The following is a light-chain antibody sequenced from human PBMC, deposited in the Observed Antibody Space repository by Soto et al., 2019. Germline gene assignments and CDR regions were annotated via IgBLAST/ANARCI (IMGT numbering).Light chain of an antibody. CDR2: GNN. CDR1: SANIGAGYD. Sequence: QSALTQPPSVSGAPGQRVSISCTGSSANIGAGYDVQWYQQLPGAAPKLLIFGNNNRPSGVPDRFSGSKSGTSASLAITGLQAEDEADYYCQSYDSSLSASKIFGGGTKLTVL. CDR3: QSYDSSLSASKI. V-gene: IGLV1-40*01. J-gene: IGLJ2*01.